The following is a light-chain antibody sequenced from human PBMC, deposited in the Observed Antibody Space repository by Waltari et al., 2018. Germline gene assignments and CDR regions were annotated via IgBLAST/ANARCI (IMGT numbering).Light chain of an antibody. Sequence: QSALTQPRSVSGSPGQSVTISCPKTNSAIDPFNYVSWYQQHPGKAPKLVIYDVRVRPSGVPDRFSGSRSGNTASLIISGLQPEDEADYYCSSFPGGSLVFGGGTELTVL. CDR2: DVR. V-gene: IGLV2-11*01. CDR3: SSFPGGSLV. CDR1: NSAIDPFNY. J-gene: IGLJ2*01.